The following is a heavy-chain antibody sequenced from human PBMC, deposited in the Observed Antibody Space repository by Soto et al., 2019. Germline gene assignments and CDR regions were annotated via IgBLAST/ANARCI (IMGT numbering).Heavy chain of an antibody. Sequence: QVQLQESGPGLVKPSQTLSLTCTVSGGSISSGGYYWSWIRQHPGKGLEWIGYIYYSGSTYYNPSLNSRVTISVDTSKNQFSLKLSSVTAADTAVYYCARGSSVLWFGEPYFDYWGQGTLVTVSS. D-gene: IGHD3-10*01. CDR2: IYYSGST. CDR3: ARGSSVLWFGEPYFDY. CDR1: GGSISSGGYY. V-gene: IGHV4-31*03. J-gene: IGHJ4*02.